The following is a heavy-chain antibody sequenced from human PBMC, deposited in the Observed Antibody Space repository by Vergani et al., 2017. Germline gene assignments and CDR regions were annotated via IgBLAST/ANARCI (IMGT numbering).Heavy chain of an antibody. CDR3: ARDHSSGKDYGMDV. D-gene: IGHD6-19*01. Sequence: QVQLVQSGAEVKKPGSSVKVSCKASGGTFSSYTISWVRQAPGQGLEWMGWINPNSGGTNYAQKFQGRVTMTRDTSIRTAYMELSRLRSDDTAVYYCARDHSSGKDYGMDVWGQGTTVTVSS. CDR2: INPNSGGT. J-gene: IGHJ6*02. V-gene: IGHV1-2*02. CDR1: GGTFSSYT.